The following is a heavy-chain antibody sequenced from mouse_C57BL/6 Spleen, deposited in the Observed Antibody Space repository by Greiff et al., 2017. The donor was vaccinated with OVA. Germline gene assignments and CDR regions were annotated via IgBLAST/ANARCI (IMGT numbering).Heavy chain of an antibody. V-gene: IGHV1-42*01. J-gene: IGHJ2*01. Sequence: VQLQQSGPELVKPGASVKISCKASGYSFTGYYMNWVKQSPEKSLEWIGEINPSTGGTTYNQKFKAKATLTVDKSSSTAYMQLKSLTSEDAAVYYCARGATALDYWGQGTTLTVSS. CDR2: INPSTGGT. CDR1: GYSFTGYY. CDR3: ARGATALDY. D-gene: IGHD1-2*01.